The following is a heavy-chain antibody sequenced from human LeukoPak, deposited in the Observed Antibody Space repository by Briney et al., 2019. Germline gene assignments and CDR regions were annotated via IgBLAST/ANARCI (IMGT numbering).Heavy chain of an antibody. CDR3: ARGGFPLVDSDAFDI. D-gene: IGHD6-6*01. CDR1: GGSFSGHY. Sequence: PSETLSLTCAVSGGSFSGHYLSWIRQPPGKGLEWIGEINHSGNTNYNPSLKSRVTISVDTSKNQFSLKVSSVTAADTGVYYCARGGFPLVDSDAFDIWGQGTMVTVSS. V-gene: IGHV4-34*01. J-gene: IGHJ3*02. CDR2: INHSGNT.